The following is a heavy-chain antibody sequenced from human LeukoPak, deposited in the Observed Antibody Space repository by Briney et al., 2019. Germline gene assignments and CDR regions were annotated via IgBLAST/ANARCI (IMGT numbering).Heavy chain of an antibody. V-gene: IGHV4-34*01. D-gene: IGHD6-19*01. Sequence: SETLSLTCAVYGESFSGYYWSWIRQPPGKGLEWIGEINHSGSSNYNPSLKSRVTISVDTSKNQFSLKLSSVTAADTAVYYCARRSSGSSGWYGFDYWGQGTLVTVSS. CDR2: INHSGSS. J-gene: IGHJ4*02. CDR3: ARRSSGSSGWYGFDY. CDR1: GESFSGYY.